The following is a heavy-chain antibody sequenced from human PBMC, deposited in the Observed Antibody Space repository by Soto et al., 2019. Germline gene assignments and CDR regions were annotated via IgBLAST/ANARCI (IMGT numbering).Heavy chain of an antibody. CDR3: ARRNGGNGPFDY. V-gene: IGHV4-59*01. D-gene: IGHD2-15*01. CDR2: IYHSGST. J-gene: IGHJ4*02. CDR1: GGSINSYY. Sequence: SETLSLTCTVSGGSINSYYWSWIRQPPGKELEWIGSIYHSGSTTYNPSLKSRVTVSLDTSKNQISLKLNSVTAADTAVYYCARRNGGNGPFDYWGQGTLVTVSS.